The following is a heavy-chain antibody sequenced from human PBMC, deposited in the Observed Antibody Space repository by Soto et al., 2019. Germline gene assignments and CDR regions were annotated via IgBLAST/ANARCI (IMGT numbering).Heavy chain of an antibody. CDR2: IYYSGNT. CDR3: ARRVNWGSASFDS. CDR1: GASIGSNAYY. V-gene: IGHV4-31*03. J-gene: IGHJ4*02. D-gene: IGHD7-27*01. Sequence: QVQLQESGPGLVKPSQTLSLTCTVSGASIGSNAYYWSWIRQLPGKGLEWIGYIYYSGNTYYNPSLKSRINISIDTSKSQFSLKLSSVTAADTAVYYCARRVNWGSASFDSWGQGTLVTVSS.